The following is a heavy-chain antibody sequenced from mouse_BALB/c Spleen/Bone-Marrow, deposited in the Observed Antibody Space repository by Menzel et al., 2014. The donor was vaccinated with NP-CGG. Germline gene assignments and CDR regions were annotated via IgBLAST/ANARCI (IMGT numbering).Heavy chain of an antibody. CDR1: GYTFTSYY. J-gene: IGHJ2*01. V-gene: IGHV1S81*02. Sequence: VQLQESGAELVKPGASVKLSCKASGYTFTSYYMYWVKQRPGQGLEWIGGSNPNNGNTNFSETFKSKATLTVDKSSSTAYTQLSSLTSEDSAVYYCTRRDYWGQGTTLTVSS. CDR2: SNPNNGNT. CDR3: TRRDY.